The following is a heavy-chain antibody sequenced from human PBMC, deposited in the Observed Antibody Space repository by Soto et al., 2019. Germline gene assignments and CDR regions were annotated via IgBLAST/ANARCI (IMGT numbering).Heavy chain of an antibody. D-gene: IGHD2-2*01. CDR1: GYTVTAYY. CDR2: INPNSGDT. J-gene: IGHJ5*02. V-gene: IGHV1-2*02. CDR3: AREGILDLPAATWFDP. Sequence: ASVKVSCKASGYTVTAYYMYWVRQAPGQGLEWMGWINPNSGDTNYAQNFQGRVSMTRDTSIRTAYMELTRLRSDDTAVYYCAREGILDLPAATWFDPWGKGTLVTVSS.